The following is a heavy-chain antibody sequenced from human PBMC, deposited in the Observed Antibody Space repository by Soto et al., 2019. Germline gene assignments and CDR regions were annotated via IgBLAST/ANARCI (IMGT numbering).Heavy chain of an antibody. Sequence: GGSLRLSCAASGFTFDDYAMHWVRQAPGKGLEWVSGISWNSGSIGYADSVKGRFTISRDNAKNSLYLQMNSLRAEDTALYYCAKDRTVNAFDIWGQGTMVTVSS. CDR2: ISWNSGSI. CDR3: AKDRTVNAFDI. CDR1: GFTFDDYA. D-gene: IGHD1-1*01. J-gene: IGHJ3*02. V-gene: IGHV3-9*01.